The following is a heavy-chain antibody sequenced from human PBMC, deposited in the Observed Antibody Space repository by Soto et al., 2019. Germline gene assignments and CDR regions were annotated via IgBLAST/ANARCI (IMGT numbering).Heavy chain of an antibody. CDR1: GDTFTSYY. D-gene: IGHD3-3*01. J-gene: IGHJ5*02. V-gene: IGHV1-46*01. CDR3: ARSSGGNFGIIIEGSNWFDP. Sequence: GSVKVSCKAPGDTFTSYYLNWVRQAPGQGLEWMGVINPHGGSTKYAQKFQGRITMTRDTSRSTVYMELSSLRSGDTAIYYCARSSGGNFGIIIEGSNWFDPWGQGTLVTVSS. CDR2: INPHGGST.